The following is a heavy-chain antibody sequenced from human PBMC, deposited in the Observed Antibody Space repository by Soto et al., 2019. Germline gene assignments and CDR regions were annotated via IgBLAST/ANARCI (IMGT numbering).Heavy chain of an antibody. CDR3: AKAGLRYFDWLDY. V-gene: IGHV3-30*18. J-gene: IGHJ4*02. Sequence: PGGSLRLSCAASGFTFSSYGMHWVRQAPGKGLEWVAVISYDGSNKYYADSVKGRFTISRDNSKNTLYLQMNSLRAEDTAVYYCAKAGLRYFDWLDYWGQGTLVTVSS. CDR2: ISYDGSNK. D-gene: IGHD3-9*01. CDR1: GFTFSSYG.